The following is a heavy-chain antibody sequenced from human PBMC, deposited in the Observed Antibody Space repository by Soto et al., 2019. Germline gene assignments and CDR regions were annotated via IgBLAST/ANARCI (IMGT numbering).Heavy chain of an antibody. Sequence: QVQLVQSGAEVKKPGASVKVSCKASGYTFTGYYMHWVRQAPGQGLEWMGWINPNSGGTNYAQKFQGWVTMTRETSISTAYMELSRLRSDDTAVYYCARGIRVVTRPPRHKGPMDVWGQGTTVTVSS. CDR2: INPNSGGT. D-gene: IGHD2-21*02. CDR3: ARGIRVVTRPPRHKGPMDV. V-gene: IGHV1-2*04. J-gene: IGHJ6*02. CDR1: GYTFTGYY.